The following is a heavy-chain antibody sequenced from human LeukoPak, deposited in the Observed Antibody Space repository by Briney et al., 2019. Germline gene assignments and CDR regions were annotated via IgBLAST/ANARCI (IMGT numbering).Heavy chain of an antibody. CDR2: INTHNGAT. Sequence: ASVRVSCKASGKTFAGYYVHWVRHAPGQGLEWMGWINTHNGATNYAQHFQGRVTMTTDTAVTTAYMDLDGLISDDAAVYFCARGPIGGLRKGFDIWGQGTLVTVSS. CDR3: ARGPIGGLRKGFDI. V-gene: IGHV1-2*02. D-gene: IGHD1-26*01. CDR1: GKTFAGYY. J-gene: IGHJ4*02.